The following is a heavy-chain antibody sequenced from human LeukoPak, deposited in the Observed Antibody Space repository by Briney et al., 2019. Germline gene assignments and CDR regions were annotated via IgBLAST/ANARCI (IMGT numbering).Heavy chain of an antibody. J-gene: IGHJ4*02. CDR2: ISGSGGST. Sequence: PGGSLRLSCAASGFTFSSYAMSWVRQAPGKGLEWVSAISGSGGSTYYADSVKGRFTISRDNSKNTLYLQMNSLRAEDTAVYYCAKGMGVLGATTNFDYWGQGTLVTVSS. V-gene: IGHV3-23*01. D-gene: IGHD1-26*01. CDR3: AKGMGVLGATTNFDY. CDR1: GFTFSSYA.